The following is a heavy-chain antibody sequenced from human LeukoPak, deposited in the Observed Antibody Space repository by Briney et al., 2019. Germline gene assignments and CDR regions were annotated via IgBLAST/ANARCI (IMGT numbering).Heavy chain of an antibody. Sequence: SETLSLTCAVSGGSISSGGYSWNWIRQPPGTGLEWIGYIYHSGSTYYNPSLKSRVTISVDRSKNQFSLKLSSVTAADTAVYYCARDTRTATANVWGQGTLVTVSS. J-gene: IGHJ4*02. V-gene: IGHV4-30-2*01. D-gene: IGHD1/OR15-1a*01. CDR1: GGSISSGGYS. CDR3: ARDTRTATANV. CDR2: IYHSGST.